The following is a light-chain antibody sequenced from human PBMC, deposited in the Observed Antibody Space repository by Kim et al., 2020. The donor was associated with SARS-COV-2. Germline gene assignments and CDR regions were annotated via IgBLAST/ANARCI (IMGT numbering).Light chain of an antibody. J-gene: IGLJ2*01. CDR3: AVWDESLHGRV. V-gene: IGLV1-44*01. CDR2: GTN. CDR1: DSNIGTNA. Sequence: QSVLTQPPSASGTPGQRVTVSCSGGDSNIGTNAVNWYQQVPGKAPKVLIYGTNQRSSGVPDRFSGSKSGTSASLAISGLQSEDEADYYCAVWDESLHGRVFGGGTKLTVL.